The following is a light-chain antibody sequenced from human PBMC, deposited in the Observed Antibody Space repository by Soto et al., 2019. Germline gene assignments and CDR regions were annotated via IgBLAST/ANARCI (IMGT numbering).Light chain of an antibody. J-gene: IGKJ1*01. Sequence: DNQMTQSPSSLSASVGDRVTITCRASQSISSYLNWYQQKPGKAPKLLIYAASSLQSGVPSRFSGSGSGTDFTLTISSLQPEDFATYYCQQSYSTPWTFGQGTKV. V-gene: IGKV1-39*01. CDR2: AAS. CDR3: QQSYSTPWT. CDR1: QSISSY.